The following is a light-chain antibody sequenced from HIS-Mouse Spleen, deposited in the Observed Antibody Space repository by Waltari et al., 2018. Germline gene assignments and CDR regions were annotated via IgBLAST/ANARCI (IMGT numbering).Light chain of an antibody. CDR1: GLPKKY. CDR3: YSTDSSGNHRV. V-gene: IGLV3-10*01. Sequence: SYELTQPPSVSVSPGQTARITCFGDGLPKKYAYWYQQKSGQAPVLVIYKDSKRPSGIPERFSGSSSGTMATLTISGAQVEDEADYYCYSTDSSGNHRVFGGGTKLTVL. CDR2: KDS. J-gene: IGLJ2*01.